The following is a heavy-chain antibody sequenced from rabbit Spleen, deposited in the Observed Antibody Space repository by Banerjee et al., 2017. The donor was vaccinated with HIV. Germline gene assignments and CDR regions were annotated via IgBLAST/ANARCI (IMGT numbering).Heavy chain of an antibody. CDR3: ARDLVAVIGWNFSL. V-gene: IGHV1S47*01. Sequence: QEQLVESGGGLVQPGGSLKLSCTASGFDFSNYGVTWVRQVPGKGLEWIGYIEPIFGNTSYASWVNGRFTISSHNAQNTLYLQLSSLTAADTATYFCARDLVAVIGWNFSLWGPGTLVTVS. CDR1: GFDFSNYG. CDR2: IEPIFGNT. J-gene: IGHJ6*01. D-gene: IGHD5-1*01.